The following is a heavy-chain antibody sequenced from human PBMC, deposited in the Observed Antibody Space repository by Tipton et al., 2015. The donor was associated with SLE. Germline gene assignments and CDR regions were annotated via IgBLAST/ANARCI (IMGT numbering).Heavy chain of an antibody. Sequence: QLVQSGPEVKKPGASVKVSCKASGYTFTSYYMHWVRQAPGQGLEWMGIINPSGGSTSYAQKFQGRVTMTRDTSTSTVYMELSSLRSEGTAVYYCARDPNRSLIVLVVGNAFDIWGQGTMVTVSS. D-gene: IGHD2-8*02. J-gene: IGHJ3*02. V-gene: IGHV1-46*01. CDR1: GYTFTSYY. CDR2: INPSGGST. CDR3: ARDPNRSLIVLVVGNAFDI.